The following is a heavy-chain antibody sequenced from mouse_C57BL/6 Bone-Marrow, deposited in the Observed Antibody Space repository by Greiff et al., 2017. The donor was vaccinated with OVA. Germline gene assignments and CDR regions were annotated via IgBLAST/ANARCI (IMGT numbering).Heavy chain of an antibody. V-gene: IGHV1-76*01. D-gene: IGHD2-4*01. J-gene: IGHJ3*01. CDR3: ARQSPYDYDGAWFAY. CDR2: IYPGSGNT. Sequence: VQLQQSGAELVRPGASVKLSCKASGYTFTDYYINWVKQRPGQGLEWIARIYPGSGNTYYNEKFKGKATLTAEKSSSTAYMQLSSLTSEDSAVYFCARQSPYDYDGAWFAYWGQGTLVTVSA. CDR1: GYTFTDYY.